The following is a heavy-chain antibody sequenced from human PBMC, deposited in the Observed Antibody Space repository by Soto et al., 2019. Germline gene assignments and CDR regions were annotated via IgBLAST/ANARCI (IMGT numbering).Heavy chain of an antibody. CDR2: VHDSGTT. CDR1: GGSTSNYY. CDR3: ARAVNDFWSGFSYYFDF. J-gene: IGHJ4*02. Sequence: ETLSLTCTVSGGSTSNYYWSWIRQPPGKGLEWIGYVHDSGTTYYNPSLKSRVTISLDPSKNHFSLKLTSVTAADTAMYYCARAVNDFWSGFSYYFDFWGQGNMVTVSS. V-gene: IGHV4-59*01. D-gene: IGHD3-3*01.